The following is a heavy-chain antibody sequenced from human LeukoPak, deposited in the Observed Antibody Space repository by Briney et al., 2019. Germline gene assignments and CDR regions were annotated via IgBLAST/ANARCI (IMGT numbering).Heavy chain of an antibody. J-gene: IGHJ3*02. V-gene: IGHV3-21*01. Sequence: PGGSLRLSCAASGFTFDDYTMNWVRQAPGKGLEWVSSISSSSSYIYYADSVKGRFTISRDNAKNSLYLQMNSLRAEDTAVYYCARNVVAFDIWGQGTMVTVSS. CDR1: GFTFDDYT. D-gene: IGHD2-15*01. CDR2: ISSSSSYI. CDR3: ARNVVAFDI.